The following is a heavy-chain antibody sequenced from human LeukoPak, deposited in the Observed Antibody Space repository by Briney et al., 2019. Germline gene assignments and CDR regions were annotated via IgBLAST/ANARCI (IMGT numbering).Heavy chain of an antibody. D-gene: IGHD1-20*01. CDR2: ISRSGNTK. CDR3: AKAASGNWNDVSDY. Sequence: PGGSLRLSCAASGLTLGSYEMNWVRQAPGKGLEWISYISRSGNTKYYADSVKGRFTISRDTAKNSLSLEMNSLRAEDTAVYYCAKAASGNWNDVSDYWGQGTLVTVSS. J-gene: IGHJ4*02. CDR1: GLTLGSYE. V-gene: IGHV3-48*03.